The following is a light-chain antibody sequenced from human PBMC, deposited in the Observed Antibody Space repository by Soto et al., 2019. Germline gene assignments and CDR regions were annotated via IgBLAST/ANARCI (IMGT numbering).Light chain of an antibody. CDR1: QSISSW. CDR2: DAS. CDR3: QQYNSYST. Sequence: DIQMTQSPSTLSASVGDRVTITCRASQSISSWLAWYQQKPGKAPQLLIYDASSVESGVPSRFSGSGSGTEFTLTISSLQPDDFATYYCQQYNSYSTFGQGTKVEIK. V-gene: IGKV1-5*01. J-gene: IGKJ1*01.